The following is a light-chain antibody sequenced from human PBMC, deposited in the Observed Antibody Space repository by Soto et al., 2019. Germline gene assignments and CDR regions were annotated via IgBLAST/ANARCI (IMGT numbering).Light chain of an antibody. CDR2: DAS. Sequence: DIQFTQSPSFLSASVGDRVIFTCRTSQGIGSSLAWYQQKPGRAPKLLIYDASTLESGVPSRFSGSGSGTEFTLTISSLQPDDFATYYCQQYNSYSRTFGQGTKVDIK. CDR1: QGIGSS. V-gene: IGKV1-9*01. CDR3: QQYNSYSRT. J-gene: IGKJ1*01.